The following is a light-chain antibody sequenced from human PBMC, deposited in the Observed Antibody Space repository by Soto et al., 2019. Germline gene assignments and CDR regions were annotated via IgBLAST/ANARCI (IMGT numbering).Light chain of an antibody. V-gene: IGKV3-15*01. J-gene: IGKJ2*01. CDR1: QSVSGN. CDR3: EQYNNCPPYT. Sequence: ETVMTQSPASLYVSPGERAIVSCRASQSVSGNLAWYQQKPGQAPRLLIYAASSRAAGIPPRFSGSGSGTEFTLTISSLQSEDFAVYYCEQYNNCPPYTFGQGTKLEIK. CDR2: AAS.